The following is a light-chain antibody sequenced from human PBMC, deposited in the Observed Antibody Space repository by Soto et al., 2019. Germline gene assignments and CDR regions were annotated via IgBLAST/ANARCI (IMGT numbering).Light chain of an antibody. CDR2: GVT. J-gene: IGLJ1*01. V-gene: IGLV2-14*01. CDR3: SSYTSGSSHYV. CDR1: RRDVGAYYS. Sequence: VLTPPASVSGSPVQSITISCTGTRRDVGAYYSVSWYQHHPGKAPKLIIYGVTNRPSGVSNRFSGSKSGNTASLTISGLQAEDEADYHCSSYTSGSSHYVFGTGTKVTVL.